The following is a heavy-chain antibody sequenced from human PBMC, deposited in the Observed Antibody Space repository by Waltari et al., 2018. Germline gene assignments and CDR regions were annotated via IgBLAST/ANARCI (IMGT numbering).Heavy chain of an antibody. V-gene: IGHV3-73*01. CDR3: SGGEVTGTDF. CDR2: IRRQPYNYAT. Sequence: EVQVVESGGGLVQPGGSLKLSCATPGFSFRGPTIHWVRQTSGKGLEWVGRIRRQPYNYATAYSASVKGRFTISRDDSKNTAYLQMNNLMTEDTAVYYCSGGEVTGTDFWGQGTLVTVSS. J-gene: IGHJ4*02. CDR1: GFSFRGPT. D-gene: IGHD6-19*01.